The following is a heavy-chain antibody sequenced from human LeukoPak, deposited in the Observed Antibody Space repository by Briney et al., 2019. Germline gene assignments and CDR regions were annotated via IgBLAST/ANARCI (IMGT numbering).Heavy chain of an antibody. CDR1: GFTFREYG. V-gene: IGHV3-33*01. Sequence: TGGSLRLSCVASGFTFREYGFHWVRQAPGKGLEWVAVMWNDGITGKYADSVRGRFSVSRDNSKNTVYLQMDSLRADDTSVYYCARDGSGWSSDYWGQGTLVTVSS. J-gene: IGHJ4*02. D-gene: IGHD6-19*01. CDR2: MWNDGITG. CDR3: ARDGSGWSSDY.